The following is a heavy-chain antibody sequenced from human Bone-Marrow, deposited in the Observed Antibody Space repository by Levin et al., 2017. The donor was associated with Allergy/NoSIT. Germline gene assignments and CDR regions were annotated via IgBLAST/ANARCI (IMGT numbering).Heavy chain of an antibody. Sequence: TGGSLRLSCAASGFAFSDYGMHWVRQAPGKGLEWVAVISNEGTFKNYADPVKGRFTISRDNSKNTLYLQMSSLRAEDTAVYYCAKNLFTMVRGVVEAFDNWGQGSLVTVSS. CDR3: AKNLFTMVRGVVEAFDN. J-gene: IGHJ4*02. CDR2: ISNEGTFK. V-gene: IGHV3-30*18. D-gene: IGHD3-10*01. CDR1: GFAFSDYG.